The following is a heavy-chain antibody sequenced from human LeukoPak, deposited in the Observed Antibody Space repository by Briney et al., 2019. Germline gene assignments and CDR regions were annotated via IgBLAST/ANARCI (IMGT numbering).Heavy chain of an antibody. V-gene: IGHV3-21*01. J-gene: IGHJ6*02. Sequence: GGSLRLSCAASGFTFSSYSMNWVRQAPGKGLEWVSSISSSSSYIYYADSVKGRFTISRDNAKNSLYLQMNSLRAEDTAVYYCAREYSSGWYLSRNYYYYGMDVWGQGTTVTVSS. CDR2: ISSSSSYI. CDR1: GFTFSSYS. D-gene: IGHD6-19*01. CDR3: AREYSSGWYLSRNYYYYGMDV.